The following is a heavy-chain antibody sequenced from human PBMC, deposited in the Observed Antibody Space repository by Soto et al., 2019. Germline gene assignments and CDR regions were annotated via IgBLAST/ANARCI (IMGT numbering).Heavy chain of an antibody. CDR1: GFTFSSYA. J-gene: IGHJ4*02. V-gene: IGHV3-30-3*01. D-gene: IGHD3-22*01. CDR3: ARDKGSSGYYVYSFDY. Sequence: GGSLRLSCAASGFTFSSYAMHWVRQAPGKGLEWVAVIPYDGSNKYYADSVKGRFTISRDNSKNTLYLQMNSLRAEDTAVYYCARDKGSSGYYVYSFDYWGQGTLVTVSS. CDR2: IPYDGSNK.